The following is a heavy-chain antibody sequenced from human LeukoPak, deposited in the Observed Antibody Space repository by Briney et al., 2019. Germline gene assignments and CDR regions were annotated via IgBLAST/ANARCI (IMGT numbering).Heavy chain of an antibody. D-gene: IGHD3-3*01. CDR1: GGSISSGSYY. CDR2: IYTSGST. J-gene: IGHJ6*03. V-gene: IGHV4-61*02. Sequence: SETLSLTCTVSGGSISSGSYYWSWIRQPAGKGLEWIGRIYTSGSTNYNPSLKSRVTISVDTSKNQFSLKLSSVTAADTAVYYCARNDVEWSVSEGHYYYYYYMDVWGKGTTVTVSS. CDR3: ARNDVEWSVSEGHYYYYYYMDV.